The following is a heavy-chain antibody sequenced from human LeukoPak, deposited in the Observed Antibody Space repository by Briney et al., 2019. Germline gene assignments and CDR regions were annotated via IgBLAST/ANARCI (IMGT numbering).Heavy chain of an antibody. J-gene: IGHJ6*03. Sequence: TSETLSLTCIVSGDSLISGAHYWSWIRQAPGRGLEWLGYIFYSGRTYYNPSVKSRLDISINTSENQFSVKLSSVTAAGTAVYYCARYYDTLSYMDVWGKGTTVTVSS. CDR1: GDSLISGAHY. D-gene: IGHD3-9*01. CDR2: IFYSGRT. CDR3: ARYYDTLSYMDV. V-gene: IGHV4-30-4*08.